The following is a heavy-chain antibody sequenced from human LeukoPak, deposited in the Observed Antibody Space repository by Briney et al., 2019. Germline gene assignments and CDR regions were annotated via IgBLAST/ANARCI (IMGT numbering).Heavy chain of an antibody. CDR1: GGSMSSGGYH. CDR2: IYHSGST. D-gene: IGHD3-22*01. V-gene: IGHV4-30-2*01. J-gene: IGHJ4*02. CDR3: ARVRYHSDISGQNYGYFEY. Sequence: SETLSLTCTVSGGSMSSGGYHWSWIRQPPGKGLEWIGYIYHSGSTCYNPSLKSRVTISVDRSKNQFSLKLSSVTAADTAVYYCARVRYHSDISGQNYGYFEYWGQGILVTVSS.